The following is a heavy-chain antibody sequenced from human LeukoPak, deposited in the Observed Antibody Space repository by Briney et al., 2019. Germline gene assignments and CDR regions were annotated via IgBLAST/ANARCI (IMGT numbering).Heavy chain of an antibody. CDR1: GFTFDDYA. CDR2: ISWNSGSI. J-gene: IGHJ5*02. Sequence: GRSLRLSCAASGFTFDDYAMHWVRQAPGKGLEWVSGISWNSGSIGYADSVKGRFTISRDNAKNSLYLQMNSLRAEDTALYYCAKDKLPAKDCSGGSCYWFDPWGQGTLVTVSS. CDR3: AKDKLPAKDCSGGSCYWFDP. V-gene: IGHV3-9*01. D-gene: IGHD2-15*01.